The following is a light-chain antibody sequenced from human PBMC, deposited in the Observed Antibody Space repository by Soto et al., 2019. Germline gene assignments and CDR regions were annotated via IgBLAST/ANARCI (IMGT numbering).Light chain of an antibody. Sequence: DIQMTQSPSTLSASVGDSVSITCRASQSIHIWLARYQQKPGKAPKLLIYKASNLQNGVPSRFSGSGSGTEFTLTISSLQPDDFANYYCHQYSTSPLTFGGGTKVEIK. J-gene: IGKJ4*01. V-gene: IGKV1-5*03. CDR1: QSIHIW. CDR2: KAS. CDR3: HQYSTSPLT.